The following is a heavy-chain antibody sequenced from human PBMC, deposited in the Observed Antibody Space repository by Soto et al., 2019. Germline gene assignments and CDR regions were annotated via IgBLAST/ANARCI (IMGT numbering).Heavy chain of an antibody. CDR1: GFTFSSYG. V-gene: IGHV3-30*18. J-gene: IGHJ4*02. CDR3: AKIAGRITFGGVIVIDDY. D-gene: IGHD3-16*02. Sequence: QVPLVESGGGVVQPGRSLRLSCAASGFTFSSYGMHWVRQAPGKGLEWVAVISYDGSNKYYADSVKGRFTISRDNSKNTLYLQMNSLRAEDTAVYYCAKIAGRITFGGVIVIDDYWGQGTLVTVSS. CDR2: ISYDGSNK.